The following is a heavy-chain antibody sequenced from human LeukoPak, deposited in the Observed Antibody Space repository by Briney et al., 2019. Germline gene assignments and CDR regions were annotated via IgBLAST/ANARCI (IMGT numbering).Heavy chain of an antibody. CDR2: IYYSGST. D-gene: IGHD2-15*01. V-gene: IGHV4-59*12. Sequence: SETLSLTCTVSGGSISSYYWSWIRQPPGKGLEWIGYIYYSGSTNYNPSLKSRVTISVDTSKNQFSLKLSSVTAADTAVYYCARAYCSGGSCYVFDYWGQGTLVTVSS. J-gene: IGHJ4*02. CDR3: ARAYCSGGSCYVFDY. CDR1: GGSISSYY.